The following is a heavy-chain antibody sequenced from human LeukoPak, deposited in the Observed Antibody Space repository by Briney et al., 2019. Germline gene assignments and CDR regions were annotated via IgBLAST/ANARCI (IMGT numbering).Heavy chain of an antibody. Sequence: GGSLRLSCAASGFTFSSYWMHWVRQVPGKGLVWVSDIKGDGRAATYADSVKCRFTISRDNAKNTLYLKMNSLRAEDMAVYYCARDLEGDSSYYMDVWGKGTTVTVSS. J-gene: IGHJ6*03. CDR2: IKGDGRAA. CDR3: ARDLEGDSSYYMDV. CDR1: GFTFSSYW. V-gene: IGHV3-74*01. D-gene: IGHD2-21*02.